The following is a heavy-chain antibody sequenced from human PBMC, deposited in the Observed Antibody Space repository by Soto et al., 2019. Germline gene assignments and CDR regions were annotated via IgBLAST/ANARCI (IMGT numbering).Heavy chain of an antibody. J-gene: IGHJ6*02. CDR2: IIPIFGTA. V-gene: IGHV1-69*13. Sequence: ASVKVSYKASGGTFSSYAISWVRQAPGQGLEWMGGIIPIFGTANYAQKFQGRVTITADESTSTAYMELSSLRSEDTAVYYCARVWDGYTALNYYYYGMDVWGQGTTVTVSS. CDR1: GGTFSSYA. D-gene: IGHD5-12*01. CDR3: ARVWDGYTALNYYYYGMDV.